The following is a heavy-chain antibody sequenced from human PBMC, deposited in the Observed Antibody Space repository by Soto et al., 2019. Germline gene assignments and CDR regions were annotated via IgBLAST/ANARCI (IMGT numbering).Heavy chain of an antibody. V-gene: IGHV3-30*18. J-gene: IGHJ4*02. D-gene: IGHD6-19*01. CDR2: ISSDGFNK. Sequence: QVQLVESGGGVVQPGRSLRLSCTASGFTFNTYAMHWVRQAPGRGLEWVAIISSDGFNKYYADSVKGRFTISRDNSKNTLYVQMNSLRAKDTAVYYCAKDPITNGWSANYFDYWGQGTLVTVSS. CDR1: GFTFNTYA. CDR3: AKDPITNGWSANYFDY.